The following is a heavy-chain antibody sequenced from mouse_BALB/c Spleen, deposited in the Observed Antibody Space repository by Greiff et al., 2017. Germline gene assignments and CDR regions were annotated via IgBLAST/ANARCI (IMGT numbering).Heavy chain of an antibody. Sequence: EVQVVESGGGLVKPGGSLKLSCAASGFTFSSYAMSWVRQSPEKRLEWVAEISSGGSYTYYPDTVTGRFTISRDNAKNTLYLEMSSLRSEDTAMYYCARVTGGVDYWGQGTTLTVSS. J-gene: IGHJ2*01. CDR2: ISSGGSYT. V-gene: IGHV5-9-4*01. CDR1: GFTFSSYA. CDR3: ARVTGGVDY. D-gene: IGHD4-1*01.